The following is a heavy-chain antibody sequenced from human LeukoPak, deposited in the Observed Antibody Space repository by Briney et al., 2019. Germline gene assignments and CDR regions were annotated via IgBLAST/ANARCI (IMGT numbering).Heavy chain of an antibody. J-gene: IGHJ3*02. CDR3: AAGGIAVEGDAFDI. CDR2: ISSNGGST. Sequence: GGSLRLSCAASGFTFNSYAMHWVRQAPGKGLEYVSAISSNGGSTYYANSVKGRFTISRDNSKNTLYLQMGSLRAEDMAVYYCAAGGIAVEGDAFDIWGQGTMVTVSS. V-gene: IGHV3-64*01. D-gene: IGHD6-19*01. CDR1: GFTFNSYA.